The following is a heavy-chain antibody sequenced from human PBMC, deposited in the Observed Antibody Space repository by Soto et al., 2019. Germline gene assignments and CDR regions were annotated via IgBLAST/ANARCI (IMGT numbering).Heavy chain of an antibody. CDR2: IRSKTDGGTT. J-gene: IGHJ4*02. V-gene: IGHV3-15*01. CDR3: TTAHPRGPDY. D-gene: IGHD5-12*01. Sequence: PGGSLRLSCAASGLSFSNAWMNWVRQAPGKGLEWVGQIRSKTDGGTTFYPAPVKDRFIISRDDSRNTLYLQMNSLKTEGTAVYYCTTAHPRGPDYWGQGTLVTVSS. CDR1: GLSFSNAW.